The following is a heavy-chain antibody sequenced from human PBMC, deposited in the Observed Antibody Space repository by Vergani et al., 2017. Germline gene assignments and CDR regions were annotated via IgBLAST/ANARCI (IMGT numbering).Heavy chain of an antibody. CDR3: AKDRGSSDYYYYYGMDV. V-gene: IGHV3-11*06. J-gene: IGHJ6*02. CDR2: ITSSSTYT. D-gene: IGHD1-26*01. CDR1: GFTFSDYY. Sequence: VQLVESGGGLVKPGGSLRLSCAASGFTFSDYYMTWIRQAPGEGLEWVSYITSSSTYTKYADSVKGRFTISRDNSKNTLYLQMNSLRAEDTALYYCAKDRGSSDYYYYYGMDVWGQGTTVTVSS.